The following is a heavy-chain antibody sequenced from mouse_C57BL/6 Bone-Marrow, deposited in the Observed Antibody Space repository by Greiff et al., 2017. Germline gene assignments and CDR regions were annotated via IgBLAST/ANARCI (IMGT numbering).Heavy chain of an antibody. V-gene: IGHV5-12*01. CDR1: GFTFSDYY. D-gene: IGHD1-1*01. Sequence: EVKLVESGGGLVQPGGSLKLSCAASGFTFSDYYMHWVRQTPEKRLEWVAYISNGGGSTYYPDTVKGRFTISRDNAKNTLYLQMSRLKSEDTAMYYCARQSWYGSSYYAMDYWGQGTSVTVSS. CDR2: ISNGGGST. CDR3: ARQSWYGSSYYAMDY. J-gene: IGHJ4*01.